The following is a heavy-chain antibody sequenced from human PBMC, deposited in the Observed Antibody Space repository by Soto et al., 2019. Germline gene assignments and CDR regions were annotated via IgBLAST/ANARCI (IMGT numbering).Heavy chain of an antibody. CDR1: GFPFSGYW. V-gene: IGHV3-7*01. J-gene: IGHJ3*02. CDR2: IKQDGSEK. Sequence: GGSLRLSCAASGFPFSGYWMSWVCQAQGKGLEWVASIKQDGSEKYYVDSVKGRFTISRDNAKNSLFLQMNSLRVEDTAVYYCARWGYGGNSGRHAFDIWGQGTTVTVSS. CDR3: ARWGYGGNSGRHAFDI. D-gene: IGHD4-17*01.